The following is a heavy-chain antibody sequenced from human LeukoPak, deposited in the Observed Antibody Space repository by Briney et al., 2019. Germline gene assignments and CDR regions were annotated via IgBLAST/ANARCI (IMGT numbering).Heavy chain of an antibody. J-gene: IGHJ4*02. V-gene: IGHV3-33*06. CDR3: AKAGSDWSHVDY. CDR2: IWYDGSIQ. D-gene: IGHD6-19*01. Sequence: GGSLRLSCAASGFTFSSYGMHWVRQAPGKGLAWAAIIWYDGSIQYYADSVKGRFTISRDNSKNTLYLQMNSLRAEDTAVYYCAKAGSDWSHVDYWGQGTLVTVSS. CDR1: GFTFSSYG.